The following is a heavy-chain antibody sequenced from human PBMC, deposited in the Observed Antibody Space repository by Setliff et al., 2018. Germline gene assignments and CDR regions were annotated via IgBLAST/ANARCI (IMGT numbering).Heavy chain of an antibody. CDR3: ARMSGFQYIDV. CDR1: GDSISSRRNY. V-gene: IGHV4-61*09. D-gene: IGHD3-3*01. CDR2: VYTSWSS. J-gene: IGHJ6*03. Sequence: SETLSLTCTVSGDSISSRRNYWGWFRQPAGKELEWIGQVYTSWSSNYNPSLKSRVAISLDTSKNQFSLSLTSVTAADTAVYYCARMSGFQYIDVWGKGTTVTVSS.